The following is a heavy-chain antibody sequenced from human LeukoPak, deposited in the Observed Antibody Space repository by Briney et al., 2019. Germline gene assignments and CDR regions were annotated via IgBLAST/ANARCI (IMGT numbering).Heavy chain of an antibody. CDR2: ISGSGGST. Sequence: PGGSLRVSCAASGFTFSTYAMSWVRQAPGKGLEWVSAISGSGGSTYYADSVKGRFTISRDNSKNTLYLQMNSLRAEDTAAYYCAKEGYGYGYAIDYWGQGTLVTVSS. J-gene: IGHJ4*02. D-gene: IGHD5-18*01. V-gene: IGHV3-23*01. CDR1: GFTFSTYA. CDR3: AKEGYGYGYAIDY.